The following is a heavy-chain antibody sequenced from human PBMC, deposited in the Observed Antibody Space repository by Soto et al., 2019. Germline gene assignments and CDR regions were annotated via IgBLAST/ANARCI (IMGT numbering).Heavy chain of an antibody. CDR2: IYHSGST. J-gene: IGHJ4*02. V-gene: IGHV4-30-2*01. CDR1: GGSISSGGYS. D-gene: IGHD3-22*01. Sequence: SETLSLTCAVSGGSISSGGYSWSWIRQPPGKGLEWIGYIYHSGSTYYNPSLKSRVTISVDRSKNQFSLKLSSVTAADTAVYYCAREYYDSSGYLYFDYWGQGTLVTVSS. CDR3: AREYYDSSGYLYFDY.